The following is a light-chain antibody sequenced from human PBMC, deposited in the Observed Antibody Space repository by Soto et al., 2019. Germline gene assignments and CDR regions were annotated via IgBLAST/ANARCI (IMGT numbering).Light chain of an antibody. V-gene: IGLV2-8*01. Sequence: QSARAQPPSASGSPGQSVTMSCTGTSSDVGGYNYVSWYQQHPGKVPKLMVYEVNKRPSGVPDRFSGSKSGNTASLTVSGLQAEDEADYYCTSYAGGNNVFGTGTKLTVL. J-gene: IGLJ1*01. CDR2: EVN. CDR3: TSYAGGNNV. CDR1: SSDVGGYNY.